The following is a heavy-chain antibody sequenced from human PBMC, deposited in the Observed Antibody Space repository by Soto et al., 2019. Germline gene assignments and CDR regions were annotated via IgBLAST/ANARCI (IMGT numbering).Heavy chain of an antibody. D-gene: IGHD6-19*01. CDR2: ISSTDGDT. V-gene: IGHV3-23*01. Sequence: EVQVLESGGTLVQPGGSLRLSCAASEFTVSSYAMTWVRQVPGKGLEWVSIISSTDGDTYYADSVKGRFTISRDNSKNTLFLQMNSLRTEDTALYYCARGRWDRSGWYFEYWGQGTLVTVSS. CDR3: ARGRWDRSGWYFEY. J-gene: IGHJ4*02. CDR1: EFTVSSYA.